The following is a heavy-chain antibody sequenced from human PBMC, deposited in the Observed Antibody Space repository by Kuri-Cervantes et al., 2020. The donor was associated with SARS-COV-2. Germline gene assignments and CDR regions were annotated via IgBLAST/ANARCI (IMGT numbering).Heavy chain of an antibody. D-gene: IGHD4-23*01. CDR2: INPNSGGT. V-gene: IGHV1-2*02. J-gene: IGHJ4*02. Sequence: ASVKVSCKASGYTFTGYYMHWVRQAPGQGLEWMGWINPNSGGTNYAQKFQGRVTMTRDTSISTAYMELSRLRSFDTAVYYCARSHTLYGGNSSPWDYWGQGTLVTVSS. CDR1: GYTFTGYY. CDR3: ARSHTLYGGNSSPWDY.